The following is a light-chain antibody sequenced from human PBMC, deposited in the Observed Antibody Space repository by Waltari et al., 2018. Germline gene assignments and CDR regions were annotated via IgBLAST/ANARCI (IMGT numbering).Light chain of an antibody. Sequence: QDNQVQAPLLVIYKKNNRPSGIPDRFAGSGSGNTASLIIIGAQAEDEADYYCSSRDSSASHVLFGGGTKLTVL. CDR2: KKN. CDR3: SSRDSSASHVL. J-gene: IGLJ2*01. V-gene: IGLV3-19*01.